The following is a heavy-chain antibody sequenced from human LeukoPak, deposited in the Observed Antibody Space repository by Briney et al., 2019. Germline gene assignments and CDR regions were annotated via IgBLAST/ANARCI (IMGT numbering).Heavy chain of an antibody. V-gene: IGHV3-48*04. CDR3: TVGGGIKTPVDY. Sequence: PGGSLRLSCAASGFTFSSFSMNWVRKAPGKGPEWVSYISSSSSIIHYADSVKGRFTISRDNAKNSLYLQMNSLRVEDAAVYFCTVGGGIKTPVDYWGQGTLVTVSS. CDR2: ISSSSSII. J-gene: IGHJ4*02. CDR1: GFTFSSFS. D-gene: IGHD1-26*01.